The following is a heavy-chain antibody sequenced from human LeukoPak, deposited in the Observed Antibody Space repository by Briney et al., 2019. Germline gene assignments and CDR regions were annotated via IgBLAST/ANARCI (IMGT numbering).Heavy chain of an antibody. V-gene: IGHV3-30-3*01. CDR3: ARVEGFGELSALGYYGMDV. Sequence: PGGSLRLSCAASGFTFSSYAMHWVRQAPGKGLEWVAVISYDGSNKYYADSVKGRFTISRDNSKNTLYLQMNSLRAEDTAVYYCARVEGFGELSALGYYGMDVWGQGTTVTVSS. J-gene: IGHJ6*02. CDR2: ISYDGSNK. D-gene: IGHD3-10*01. CDR1: GFTFSSYA.